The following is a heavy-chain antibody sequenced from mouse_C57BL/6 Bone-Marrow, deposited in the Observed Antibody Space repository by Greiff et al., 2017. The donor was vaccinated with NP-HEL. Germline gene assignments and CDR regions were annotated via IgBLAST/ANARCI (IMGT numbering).Heavy chain of an antibody. V-gene: IGHV1-52*01. J-gene: IGHJ1*03. CDR3: ARALYDYDEYFDV. CDR1: GYTFTSYW. D-gene: IGHD2-4*01. CDR2: IDPSDSET. Sequence: VQLQQPGAELVRPGSSVKLSCKASGYTFTSYWMHWVKQRPIQGLEWIGNIDPSDSETHYNQKFKDKATFTVDKSSSTAYMQLSSLTSEDSAVYYCARALYDYDEYFDVWGTGTTVTVSS.